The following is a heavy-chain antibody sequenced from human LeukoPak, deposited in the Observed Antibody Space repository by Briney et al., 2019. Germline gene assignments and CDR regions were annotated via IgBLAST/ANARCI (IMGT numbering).Heavy chain of an antibody. CDR2: ISGSGGST. D-gene: IGHD2-15*01. Sequence: AGGSLRLSCAASRFTFSTYAMSWVRQAPGKGLEWVSAISGSGGSTYYADSVKGRFTISRDNSKNTLYLQMNSLRAEDTAVYYCAKAVVVAAKGVGYFDYWGQGTLVTVSS. CDR3: AKAVVVAAKGVGYFDY. CDR1: RFTFSTYA. J-gene: IGHJ4*02. V-gene: IGHV3-23*01.